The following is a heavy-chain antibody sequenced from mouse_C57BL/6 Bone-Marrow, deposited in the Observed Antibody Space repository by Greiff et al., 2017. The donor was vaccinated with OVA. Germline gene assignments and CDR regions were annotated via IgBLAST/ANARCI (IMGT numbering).Heavy chain of an antibody. D-gene: IGHD3-2*02. CDR2: IDPSDSYT. CDR1: GYTFTSYW. V-gene: IGHV1-69*01. CDR3: ASRDSSGTKGLFDY. Sequence: QVQLKQPGAELVMPGASVKLSCKASGYTFTSYWMHWVKQRPGQGLEWIGEIDPSDSYTNYNQKFKGKSTLTVDKSSSTAYMQLSSLTSEDSAVYYCASRDSSGTKGLFDYWGQGTTLTVSS. J-gene: IGHJ2*01.